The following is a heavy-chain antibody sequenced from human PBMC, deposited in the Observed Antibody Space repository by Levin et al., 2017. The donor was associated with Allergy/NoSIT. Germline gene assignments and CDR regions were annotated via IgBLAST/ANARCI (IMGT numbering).Heavy chain of an antibody. CDR2: IHHTGST. CDR1: GGSFSGYH. V-gene: IGHV4-34*01. J-gene: IGHJ4*02. CDR3: ARVYLDY. Sequence: SETLSLTCAVYGGSFSGYHWSWIRQPPGKGLEWIGEIHHTGSTNYNPSPKSRVTLSVGTSKNQFSLKLTSVTAADTAVYYCARVYLDYWGQGTLVTVSS.